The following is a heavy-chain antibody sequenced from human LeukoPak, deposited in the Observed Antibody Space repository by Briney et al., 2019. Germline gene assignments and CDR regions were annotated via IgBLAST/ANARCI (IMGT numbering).Heavy chain of an antibody. CDR1: RFTFNNAW. CDR3: TTDLLWFGELPYYYYYYMGV. CDR2: IKSKTDGGTT. D-gene: IGHD3-10*01. Sequence: GGSLRLSCAASRFTFNNAWMSWVRQAPGKGQGWDGRIKSKTDGGTTDYAAPVKGRFTISRDDSKNTLYLQMNSLKTEDTAVYYCTTDLLWFGELPYYYYYYMGVWGKGTTVTISS. V-gene: IGHV3-15*01. J-gene: IGHJ6*03.